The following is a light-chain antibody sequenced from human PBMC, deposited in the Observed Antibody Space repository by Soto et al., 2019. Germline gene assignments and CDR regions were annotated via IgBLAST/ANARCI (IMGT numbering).Light chain of an antibody. J-gene: IGKJ1*01. Sequence: EIVLTQSPGTLSLSPGERATLSCRASQSVSSSYLAWCQQKPGQAPRLLIYGASSRATGIPDRFSGSGSGTDFTLTISRLETEDFAVYYCQQYDASPRTFGQGTKV. CDR3: QQYDASPRT. CDR1: QSVSSSY. CDR2: GAS. V-gene: IGKV3-20*01.